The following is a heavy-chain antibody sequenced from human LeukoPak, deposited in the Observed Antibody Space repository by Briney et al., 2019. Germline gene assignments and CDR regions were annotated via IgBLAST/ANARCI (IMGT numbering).Heavy chain of an antibody. CDR2: IYHSGST. CDR1: GYSISRGYY. D-gene: IGHD4-17*01. CDR3: ARDLYGDYGVHYYYYMDV. Sequence: PSETLSLTCAVSGYSISRGYYWGWIRQPPGKGLEWIGSIYHSGSTYYNPSLKSRVTISVDTSKTQFSLKLSSVTAADTAVYYCARDLYGDYGVHYYYYMDVWGKGTTVTVSS. V-gene: IGHV4-38-2*02. J-gene: IGHJ6*03.